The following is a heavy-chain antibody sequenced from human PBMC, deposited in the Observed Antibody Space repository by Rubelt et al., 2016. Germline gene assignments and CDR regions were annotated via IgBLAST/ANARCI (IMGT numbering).Heavy chain of an antibody. D-gene: IGHD6-13*01. CDR3: ARGSYTSSRLDY. CDR2: IKTDETTT. V-gene: IGHV3-74*02. J-gene: IGHJ4*02. CDR1: GFTFNDYW. Sequence: QLVESGGGLVQPGGSLRLSCAASGFTFNDYWMTWVRQAPGKGLVWVSRIKTDETTTNYADSVKGRFTISRDNAKNTLYLQVDSLRAEDTAVYYCARGSYTSSRLDYWGQGTLVTVSS.